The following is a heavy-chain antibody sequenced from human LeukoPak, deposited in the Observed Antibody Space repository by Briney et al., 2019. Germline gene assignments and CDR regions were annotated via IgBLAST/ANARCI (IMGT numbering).Heavy chain of an antibody. D-gene: IGHD7-27*01. J-gene: IGHJ3*02. CDR3: ARDGTSWAGENDAFDI. V-gene: IGHV4-59*01. CDR2: IYYSGST. CDR1: GGSISSYY. Sequence: SGTLSLTCAVSGGSISSYYWSWIRQPPGKGLEWIGYIYYSGSTNYNPSLKSRVTISVDTSKNQFSLKLSSVTAADTAVYYCARDGTSWAGENDAFDIWGQGTMVTVSS.